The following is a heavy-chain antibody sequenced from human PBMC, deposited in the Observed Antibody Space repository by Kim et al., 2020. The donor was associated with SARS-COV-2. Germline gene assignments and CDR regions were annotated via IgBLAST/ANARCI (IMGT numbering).Heavy chain of an antibody. CDR3: AREYYDILTGYYYYGMDV. V-gene: IGHV1-3*01. CDR1: GYTFTSYA. CDR2: INAGNGNT. D-gene: IGHD3-9*01. J-gene: IGHJ6*02. Sequence: ASVKVSCKASGYTFTSYAMHWVRQAPGQRLEWMGWINAGNGNTKYSQKFQGRVTITRDTSASTAYMELSSLRSEDTAVYYCAREYYDILTGYYYYGMDVWGQGTTVTVSS.